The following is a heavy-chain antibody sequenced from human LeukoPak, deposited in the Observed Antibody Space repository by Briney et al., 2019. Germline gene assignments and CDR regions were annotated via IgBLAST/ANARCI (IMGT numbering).Heavy chain of an antibody. CDR1: GDXISSSSYY. J-gene: IGHJ5*02. CDR3: ARQPNWAYWFDP. D-gene: IGHD2-8*01. V-gene: IGHV4-39*01. CDR2: IYYSGNT. Sequence: PSETLSLTCTVSGDXISSSSYYWGWIRQPPGKGLEWIGSIYYSGNTYYNPSLKSRVTISVDTSKNQFSLKLSSVTAADTAVYFCARQPNWAYWFDPWGQGTLVTVSS.